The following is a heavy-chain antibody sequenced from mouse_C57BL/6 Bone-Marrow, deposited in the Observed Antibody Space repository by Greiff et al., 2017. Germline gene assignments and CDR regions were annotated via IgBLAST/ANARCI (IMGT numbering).Heavy chain of an antibody. V-gene: IGHV1-81*01. CDR3: ARWSRVGWFAY. J-gene: IGHJ3*01. CDR2: IYPRSGNT. Sequence: QVHVKQSGAELARPGASVKLSCKASGYTFTSYGISWVKQRTGQGLEWIGEIYPRSGNTYYNEKFKGKATLTADKSSSTAYMELRSLTSEDSAVYFCARWSRVGWFAYWGQGTLVTVSA. CDR1: GYTFTSYG. D-gene: IGHD1-1*01.